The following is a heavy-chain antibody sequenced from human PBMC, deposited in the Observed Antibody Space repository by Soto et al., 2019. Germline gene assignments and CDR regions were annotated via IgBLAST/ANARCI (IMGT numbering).Heavy chain of an antibody. J-gene: IGHJ4*02. CDR2: ISSSGSPI. V-gene: IGHV3-48*03. CDR1: GLILSVSE. D-gene: IGHD1-26*01. Sequence: HPGGSLRLSCAASGLILSVSEMIWFRQAPGKGLEWVSYISSSGSPIYYADSVKGRFTISRDNAKNSLFLQMNSLRAEDTSVYYCAAERRWQLLWGQGTLVTVSS. CDR3: AAERRWQLL.